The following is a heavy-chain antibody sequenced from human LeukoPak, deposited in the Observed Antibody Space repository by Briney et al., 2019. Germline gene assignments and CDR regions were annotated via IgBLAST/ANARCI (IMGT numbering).Heavy chain of an antibody. V-gene: IGHV4-34*01. J-gene: IGHJ4*02. CDR3: GGGLRRGGNSNGSDY. D-gene: IGHD4-11*01. CDR2: INHSGST. Sequence: KTSETLSLTCAVYGGSFSGYYWSWIRQPPGKGLEWIGEINHSGSTNYNPSLKSRVTISVDTSKDQFSLKLSSVTAADTAVYYCGGGLRRGGNSNGSDYGGQGTLVTVSS. CDR1: GGSFSGYY.